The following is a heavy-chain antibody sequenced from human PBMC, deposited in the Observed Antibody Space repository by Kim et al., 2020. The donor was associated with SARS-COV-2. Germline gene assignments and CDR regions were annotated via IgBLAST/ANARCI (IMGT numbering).Heavy chain of an antibody. CDR2: IKQDGSEK. J-gene: IGHJ4*02. V-gene: IGHV3-7*01. CDR3: ARCQDYYDSSGYYPDY. Sequence: GGSLRLSCAASGFTFSSYWMSWVRQAPGKGLEWVANIKQDGSEKYYVDSVKGRFTISRDNAKNSLYLQMNSLRAEDTAVYYCARCQDYYDSSGYYPDYWGQGTLVTVSS. CDR1: GFTFSSYW. D-gene: IGHD3-22*01.